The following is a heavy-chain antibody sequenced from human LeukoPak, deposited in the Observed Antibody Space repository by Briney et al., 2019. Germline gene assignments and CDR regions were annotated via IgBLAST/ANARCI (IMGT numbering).Heavy chain of an antibody. CDR3: SKGYCISTSCFVDY. D-gene: IGHD2-2*01. Sequence: GGSLRLSCAASGFTFDDYAMHWVRQGPGKGLECVSGISWSSGSIDYADSVKGRFTISRDNANNSLYLQMHSLRAEDTALYYCSKGYCISTSCFVDYWGQGTLVTVSS. V-gene: IGHV3-9*01. CDR1: GFTFDDYA. J-gene: IGHJ4*02. CDR2: ISWSSGSI.